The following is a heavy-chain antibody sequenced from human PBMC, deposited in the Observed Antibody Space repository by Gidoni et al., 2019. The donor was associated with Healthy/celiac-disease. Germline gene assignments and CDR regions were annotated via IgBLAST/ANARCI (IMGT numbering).Heavy chain of an antibody. CDR1: GGPFSSYA. CDR2: IIPILGIA. Sequence: QVQLVQSGAEVKKPGSSVKVSCKASGGPFSSYAISWVRQAPGQGLEWMGRIIPILGIANYAQKFQGRVTITADKSTSTAYMELSSLRSEDTAVYYCARDPGDGYNSLDDYWGQGTLVTVSS. D-gene: IGHD1-1*01. V-gene: IGHV1-69*04. J-gene: IGHJ4*02. CDR3: ARDPGDGYNSLDDY.